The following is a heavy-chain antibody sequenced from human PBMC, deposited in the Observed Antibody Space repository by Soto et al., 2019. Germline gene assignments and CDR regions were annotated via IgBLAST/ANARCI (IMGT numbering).Heavy chain of an antibody. J-gene: IGHJ4*02. Sequence: EVQLLESGGGLVQPGGSLRLSCAASGFTFNNYAMTWVRQAPGKWLEWVLAISGGGDTTSYADSVKGRFTVSRDGSKNTLYLQMSSLRAEDTALYYCAKGRGGSGSLTPRVDFWGQGTLVTVSS. CDR3: AKGRGGSGSLTPRVDF. CDR1: GFTFNNYA. V-gene: IGHV3-23*01. D-gene: IGHD3-10*01. CDR2: ISGGGDTT.